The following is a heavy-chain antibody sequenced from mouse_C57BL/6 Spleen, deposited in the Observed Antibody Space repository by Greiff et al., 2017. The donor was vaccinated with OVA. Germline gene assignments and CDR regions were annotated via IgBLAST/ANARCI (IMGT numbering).Heavy chain of an antibody. CDR2: ISSGGDYI. CDR3: TREGYSNYVGYAMDY. Sequence: EVQGVESGEGLVKPGGSLKLSCAASGFTFSSYAMSWVRQTPEKRLEWVAYISSGGDYIYYADTVKGRFTISRDNARNTLYLQMSSLKSEDTAMYYCTREGYSNYVGYAMDYWGQGTSVTVSS. D-gene: IGHD2-5*01. V-gene: IGHV5-9-1*02. CDR1: GFTFSSYA. J-gene: IGHJ4*01.